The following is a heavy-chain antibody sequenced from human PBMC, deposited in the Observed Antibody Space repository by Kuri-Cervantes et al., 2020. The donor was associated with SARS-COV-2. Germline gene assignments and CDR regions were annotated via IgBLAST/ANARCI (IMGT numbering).Heavy chain of an antibody. J-gene: IGHJ4*02. V-gene: IGHV3-74*01. D-gene: IGHD2-15*01. Sequence: GESLKISCAASGFTFSSYWMHWVRQAPGKGLVWVSRINSDGSSTSYADSVRGRFTISRDNSKNTLYLQMNSLRADDTAVYYCAKNRRSVAAPFDYWGQGTLVTVSS. CDR2: INSDGSST. CDR1: GFTFSSYW. CDR3: AKNRRSVAAPFDY.